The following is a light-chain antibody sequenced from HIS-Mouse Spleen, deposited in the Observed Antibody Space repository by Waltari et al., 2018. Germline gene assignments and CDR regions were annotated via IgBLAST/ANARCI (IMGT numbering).Light chain of an antibody. V-gene: IGLV2-14*01. CDR3: SSYTSSSTV. CDR2: EVS. J-gene: IGLJ2*01. CDR1: SSDVGGYNY. Sequence: QSALTQPASVSGSPGQSITISCTGTSSDVGGYNYVSWYQQHPGKAPKLMTYEVSNRPSGVATRLPGSKSGNTASLTISGLQAEDEADYYCSSYTSSSTVFGGGTKLTVL.